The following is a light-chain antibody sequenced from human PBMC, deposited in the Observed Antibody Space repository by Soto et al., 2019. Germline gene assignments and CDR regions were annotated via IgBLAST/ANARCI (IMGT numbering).Light chain of an antibody. CDR2: GAS. V-gene: IGKV3-20*01. J-gene: IGKJ1*01. CDR1: QSVSKNY. Sequence: EILLTQSPGTLSLSPGERATLSCGASQSVSKNYLAWYKQKPGQAPRLLIYGASNRATGIPDRLSGSGSGTEFTLTISRMEPEDFAVYYCQQYGSSGTFGQGTKVDIK. CDR3: QQYGSSGT.